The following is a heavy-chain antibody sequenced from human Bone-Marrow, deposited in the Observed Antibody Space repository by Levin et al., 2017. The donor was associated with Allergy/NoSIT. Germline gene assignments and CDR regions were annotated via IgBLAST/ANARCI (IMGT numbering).Heavy chain of an antibody. Sequence: PGGSLRLSCVASKFTFSRFSMNWIRQAPGKGLEWVASIKEDGSERYYVGSVMGRFTISRDNTKNSLYLQMNSLTAEDTAVYYCVRGRAAVDFWGQGTTVTVSS. J-gene: IGHJ6*01. CDR2: IKEDGSER. D-gene: IGHD3-10*01. CDR1: KFTFSRFS. CDR3: VRGRAAVDF. V-gene: IGHV3-7*01.